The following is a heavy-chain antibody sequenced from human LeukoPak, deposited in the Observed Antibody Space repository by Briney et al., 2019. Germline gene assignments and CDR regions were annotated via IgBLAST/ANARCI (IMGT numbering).Heavy chain of an antibody. CDR2: INHSGST. V-gene: IGHV4-34*01. D-gene: IGHD7-27*01. Sequence: PSETLSLTCAVYGGSFSGYYWSWIRQPPGKGLEWIGEINHSGSTNYNPSLKSRVTISVDTSKNQFSLKLSSVTAADTAVYYCARLTLTGSLNWGQGTLVTVSS. J-gene: IGHJ4*02. CDR1: GGSFSGYY. CDR3: ARLTLTGSLN.